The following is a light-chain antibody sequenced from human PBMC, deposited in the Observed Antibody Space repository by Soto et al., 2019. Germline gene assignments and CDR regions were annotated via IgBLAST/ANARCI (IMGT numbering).Light chain of an antibody. V-gene: IGKV4-1*01. CDR1: QSVLNSPNNKNY. CDR2: WAS. J-gene: IGKJ1*01. CDR3: QQYDDTPRT. Sequence: DVVMTQSPDSLAVSLGERATINCKSSQSVLNSPNNKNYLAWYQQKPGQPPKLIFYWASTRESGVPDRFSGSGSGTDFSITIRSLQAEYVAVYYCQQYDDTPRTFGQGTKVEIK.